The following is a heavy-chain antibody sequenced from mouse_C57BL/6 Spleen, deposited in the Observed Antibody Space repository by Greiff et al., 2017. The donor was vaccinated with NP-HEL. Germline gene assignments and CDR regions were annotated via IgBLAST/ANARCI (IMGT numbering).Heavy chain of an antibody. D-gene: IGHD2-3*01. CDR3: ARFYDGPFWYFDV. V-gene: IGHV7-3*01. CDR2: IRNKANGYTT. CDR1: GFTFTDYY. J-gene: IGHJ1*03. Sequence: EVQGVESGGGLVQPGGSLSLSCAASGFTFTDYYMSWVRQPPGKALEWLGFIRNKANGYTTEYSASVKGRFTISRDNSQSILYLQMNALRAEDSATYYCARFYDGPFWYFDVWGTGTTVTVSS.